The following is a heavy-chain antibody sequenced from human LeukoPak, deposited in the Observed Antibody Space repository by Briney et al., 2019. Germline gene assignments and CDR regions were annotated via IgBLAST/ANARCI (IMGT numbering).Heavy chain of an antibody. J-gene: IGHJ4*02. D-gene: IGHD4-17*01. V-gene: IGHV3-73*01. Sequence: GGSLRLSCAASGFTFSGSAMHWVRQASGKGLEWVGRIRSKANSYATAYAASVKGRSTISRDDSKNTAYLQMNSLKTEDTAVYYCTMTTVTTDPDYWGQGTLVTVSS. CDR3: TMTTVTTDPDY. CDR2: IRSKANSYAT. CDR1: GFTFSGSA.